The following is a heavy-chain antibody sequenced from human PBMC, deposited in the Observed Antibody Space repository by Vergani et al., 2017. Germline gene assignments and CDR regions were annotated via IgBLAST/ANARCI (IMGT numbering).Heavy chain of an antibody. CDR2: IWYDGSNK. J-gene: IGHJ6*03. D-gene: IGHD6-13*01. V-gene: IGHV3-33*01. CDR1: GFTFSSYG. CDR3: ARDGVAAAGDYYYYYMDV. Sequence: QVQLVESGGGVVQPGRSLRLSCAASGFTFSSYGMHWVRQAPGKGLEWVAVIWYDGSNKYYADSVKGRFTISRDNSKNTLYLPMNSLRGEYTAVYYCARDGVAAAGDYYYYYMDVWGKGTTVTVSS.